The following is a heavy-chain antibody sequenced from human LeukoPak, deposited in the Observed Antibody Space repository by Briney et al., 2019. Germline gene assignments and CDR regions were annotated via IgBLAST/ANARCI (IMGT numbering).Heavy chain of an antibody. CDR1: GGSISSGSYY. J-gene: IGHJ4*02. D-gene: IGHD4-17*01. V-gene: IGHV4-61*02. CDR2: IYTSGST. CDR3: ARGPTVTPRY. Sequence: PSETLSLTCTVSGGSISSGSYYWSWIRQPAGKGLEWIGRIYTSGSTNYNPSLKSRVTISVDTSKNQFSLKLSSVTAADTAVYYCARGPTVTPRYWGQGTLVTVSS.